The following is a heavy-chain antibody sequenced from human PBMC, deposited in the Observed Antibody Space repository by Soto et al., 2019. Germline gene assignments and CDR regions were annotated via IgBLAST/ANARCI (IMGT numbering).Heavy chain of an antibody. D-gene: IGHD2-2*01. V-gene: IGHV1-18*01. CDR1: GYTFTSYG. Sequence: ASVKVSCKASGYTFTSYGISWVRQAPGQGLEWMGWISAYNGNTNYAQKFQGRVTMTTDTSTSTAYMELRSLRSDDTAVYYCARDEDCVSTSCYYYYYGMDVWGQGTAVTAP. CDR3: ARDEDCVSTSCYYYYYGMDV. J-gene: IGHJ6*02. CDR2: ISAYNGNT.